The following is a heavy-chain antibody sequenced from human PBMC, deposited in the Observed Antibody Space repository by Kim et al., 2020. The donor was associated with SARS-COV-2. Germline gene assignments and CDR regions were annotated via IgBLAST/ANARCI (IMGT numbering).Heavy chain of an antibody. CDR1: GGSISSYY. D-gene: IGHD3-9*01. V-gene: IGHV4-59*01. J-gene: IGHJ4*02. CDR2: IDYSGST. CDR3: VRVGGDYDILTGYYKSIYYFDY. Sequence: SETLSLTCTVSGGSISSYYWSWIRQPPGKGLEWIGYIDYSGSTNNNPSLKSRVTISVDTSKNQFSLKLSSVTAADTAVYYCVRVGGDYDILTGYYKSIYYFDYWGQGTLVTVSS.